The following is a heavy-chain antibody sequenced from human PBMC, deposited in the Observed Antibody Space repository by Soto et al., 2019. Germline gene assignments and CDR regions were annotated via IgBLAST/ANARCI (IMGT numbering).Heavy chain of an antibody. Sequence: ASVKVSCKASGYTFTGYYMHWVRQAPGQGLEWMGWINPNSGGTNYAQKFQGRVTMTRDTSISTAYMELSRLRSDDTAVYYCARGLPTYYYDSSGYLFDYWGQGTLVTVSS. CDR1: GYTFTGYY. V-gene: IGHV1-2*02. CDR3: ARGLPTYYYDSSGYLFDY. J-gene: IGHJ4*02. D-gene: IGHD3-22*01. CDR2: INPNSGGT.